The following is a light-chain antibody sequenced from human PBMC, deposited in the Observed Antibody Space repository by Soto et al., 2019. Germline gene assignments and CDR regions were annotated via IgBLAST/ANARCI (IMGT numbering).Light chain of an antibody. J-gene: IGKJ1*01. CDR3: QQYYSTPRT. CDR2: WAS. Sequence: DIVMTQYPDSLAVSLGERATINCKSSQSVLYSSNNKNDLAWYQQKPGQAPKRLIYWASTRASGFPDRFSGGGSGTDFTLTISSLQAEDVAVYYCQQYYSTPRTFGQGTKVEIK. V-gene: IGKV4-1*01. CDR1: QSVLYSSNNKND.